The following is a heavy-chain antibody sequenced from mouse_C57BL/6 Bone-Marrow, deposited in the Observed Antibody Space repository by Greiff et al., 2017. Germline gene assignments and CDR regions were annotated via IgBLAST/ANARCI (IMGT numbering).Heavy chain of an antibody. D-gene: IGHD2-4*01. Sequence: QVQLKESGAELARPGASVKLSCKASGYTFTSYGISWVKQRTGQGLEWIGEIYPRSGNTYYNEKFKGKATLTADKSSSTAYMELRSLTSEDSAVYFCARWGDYVPFAYWGQGTLVTVSA. CDR1: GYTFTSYG. CDR3: ARWGDYVPFAY. J-gene: IGHJ3*01. V-gene: IGHV1-81*01. CDR2: IYPRSGNT.